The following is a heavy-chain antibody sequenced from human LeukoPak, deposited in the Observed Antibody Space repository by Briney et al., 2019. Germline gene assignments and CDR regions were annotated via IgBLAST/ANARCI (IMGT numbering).Heavy chain of an antibody. D-gene: IGHD2-2*01. CDR1: GFTFSSYA. Sequence: SGGSLRLSCAASGFTFSSYAMHWVRQAPGKGLEWVAVISYDGSNKYYADSVKGRFTISRDNSKNTLYLQMNSLRAEDTAVYYCAKDRTYCSSTSCRSREYYFDYWGQGTLVTVSS. CDR3: AKDRTYCSSTSCRSREYYFDY. CDR2: ISYDGSNK. V-gene: IGHV3-30-3*01. J-gene: IGHJ4*02.